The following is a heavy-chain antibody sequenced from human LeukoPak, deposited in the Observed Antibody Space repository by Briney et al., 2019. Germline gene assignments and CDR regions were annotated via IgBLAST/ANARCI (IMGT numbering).Heavy chain of an antibody. V-gene: IGHV4-39*07. CDR2: IYYSGRT. Sequence: SETLSLTCSVSGGSISSSSYYWGWIRQPPGKGLEWIGSIYYSGRTYYNPSLKSRVTISVDTSKNQFSLKLSSVTAADTAVYYCARGPGDLHEPYFDYWGQGTLVTVSS. CDR1: GGSISSSSYY. J-gene: IGHJ4*02. CDR3: ARGPGDLHEPYFDY. D-gene: IGHD4-17*01.